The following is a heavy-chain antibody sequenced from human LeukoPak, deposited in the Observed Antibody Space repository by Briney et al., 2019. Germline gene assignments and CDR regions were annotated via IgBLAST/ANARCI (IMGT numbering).Heavy chain of an antibody. Sequence: ASVKVSCKVSGYTLTELSMHWVRQAPGKGLEWMGGFDPEDGETIYAQKFQGRVTMTEDTSTDTAHMELSSLRSEDTAVYYCAARVRGAYLLYFDYWGQGTLVTVSS. V-gene: IGHV1-24*01. CDR3: AARVRGAYLLYFDY. J-gene: IGHJ4*02. CDR1: GYTLTELS. D-gene: IGHD3-10*01. CDR2: FDPEDGET.